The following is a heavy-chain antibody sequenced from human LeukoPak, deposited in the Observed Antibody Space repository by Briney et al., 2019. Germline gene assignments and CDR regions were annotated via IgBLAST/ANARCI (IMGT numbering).Heavy chain of an antibody. V-gene: IGHV1-69*13. Sequence: ASVKVSCKASGGTFSSYAISWVRQAPGQGLEWMGGIIPIFGTANYAQKFQGRVTITADESTSTAYMELSSLRSEDTAVYYCASSRPGIAAAGTFDYWGQGTLVTVSS. D-gene: IGHD6-13*01. CDR2: IIPIFGTA. CDR3: ASSRPGIAAAGTFDY. CDR1: GGTFSSYA. J-gene: IGHJ4*02.